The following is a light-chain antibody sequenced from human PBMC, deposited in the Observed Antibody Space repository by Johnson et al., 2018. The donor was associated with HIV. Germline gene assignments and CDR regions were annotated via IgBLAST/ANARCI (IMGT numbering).Light chain of an antibody. V-gene: IGLV1-51*02. J-gene: IGLJ1*01. CDR1: SSNIGNNF. CDR3: GTWDGSLSAGV. Sequence: QPVLTQPPSVSAAPGQKVTISCSGSSSNIGNNFVSWYQQLPGTAHKLLIYENNKRPSGIPDRFSGSKSGTSTTLGITGLQTGDEADYYCGTWDGSLSAGVFGTGTKVTVL. CDR2: ENN.